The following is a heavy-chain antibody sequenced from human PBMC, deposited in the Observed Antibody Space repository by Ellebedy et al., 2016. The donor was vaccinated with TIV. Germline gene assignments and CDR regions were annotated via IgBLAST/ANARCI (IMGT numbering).Heavy chain of an antibody. Sequence: GESLKISCAASGLTFSNFAMSWVRQAPGQGLEWVSSMSGSGGSTYYADSVKGRFTISRDNSKNTLYLQMNSLRADDTALYYCAKGGGSDHHYHMDVWGTGTTVTVSS. CDR3: AKGGGSDHHYHMDV. CDR1: GLTFSNFA. D-gene: IGHD1-26*01. J-gene: IGHJ6*03. CDR2: MSGSGGST. V-gene: IGHV3-23*01.